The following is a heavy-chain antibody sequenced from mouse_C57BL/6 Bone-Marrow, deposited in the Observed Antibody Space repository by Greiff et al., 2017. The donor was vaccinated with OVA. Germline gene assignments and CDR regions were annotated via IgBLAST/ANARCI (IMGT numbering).Heavy chain of an antibody. D-gene: IGHD1-1*01. V-gene: IGHV1-36*01. CDR1: GFTFTDYY. CDR3: ARERAPIYYYGPYAMDY. CDR2: VYPYNGGT. J-gene: IGHJ4*01. Sequence: DVKLVESGPVLVKPGPSVKISCKASGFTFTDYYMHWVKQSHGKSLEWIGLVYPYNGGTSYNQKFKGKATLTVDTSSSTAYMELNSLTSEDSAVYYCARERAPIYYYGPYAMDYWGQGTSVTVSS.